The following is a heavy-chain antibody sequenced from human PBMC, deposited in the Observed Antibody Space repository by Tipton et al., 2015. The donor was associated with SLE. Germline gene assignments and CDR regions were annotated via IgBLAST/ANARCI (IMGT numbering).Heavy chain of an antibody. D-gene: IGHD6-13*01. CDR2: INHSGST. J-gene: IGHJ4*02. Sequence: TLSLTCAVYGGSFSGYYWSWIRQPPGKGLEWIGEINHSGSTNYNPSLKSRASISIDTSKKQFSLKLTSVTAADTAVYYCARAGYGSHWFLDYWGQGTLVTVSS. CDR3: ARAGYGSHWFLDY. CDR1: GGSFSGYY. V-gene: IGHV4-34*01.